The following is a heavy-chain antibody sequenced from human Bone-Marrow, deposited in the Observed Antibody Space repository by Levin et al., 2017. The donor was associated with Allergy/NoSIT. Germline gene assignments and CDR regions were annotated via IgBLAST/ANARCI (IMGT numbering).Heavy chain of an antibody. Sequence: PGGSLRLSCAASGFTFSSYGMHWVRQAPGKGLEWVAVIWYDGSNKYYADSVKGRFTISRDNSKNTLYLQMNSLRAEDTAVYYCARAMGAAQKSGGVGKRNKLTTPYCSSTSCYDLRGMDVWGQGTTVTVSS. D-gene: IGHD2-2*01. CDR1: GFTFSSYG. CDR2: IWYDGSNK. J-gene: IGHJ6*02. CDR3: ARAMGAAQKSGGVGKRNKLTTPYCSSTSCYDLRGMDV. V-gene: IGHV3-33*01.